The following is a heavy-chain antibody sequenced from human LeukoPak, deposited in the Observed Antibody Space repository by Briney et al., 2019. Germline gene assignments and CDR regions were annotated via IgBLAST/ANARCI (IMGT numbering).Heavy chain of an antibody. CDR1: GGSISSYY. CDR3: ARRTTLLWFGEYDAFDI. V-gene: IGHV4-59*08. CDR2: IYYSGST. D-gene: IGHD3-10*01. Sequence: SETLPLTCTVSGGSISSYYWSWIRQPPGKGLEWIGYIYYSGSTNYNPSLKSRVTISVDTSKNQFSLKLSSVTAADTAVYYCARRTTLLWFGEYDAFDIWGQGTMVTVSS. J-gene: IGHJ3*02.